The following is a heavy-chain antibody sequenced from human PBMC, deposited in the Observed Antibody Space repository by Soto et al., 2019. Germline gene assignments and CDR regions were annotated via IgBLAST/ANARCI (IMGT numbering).Heavy chain of an antibody. CDR3: AGDYYDFWSGSDYYGMDV. CDR1: GYTFTSYD. D-gene: IGHD3-3*01. V-gene: IGHV1-8*01. CDR2: MNPNSGNT. Sequence: GSVKVSCKASGYTFTSYDINWVRQATGQGLEWMGWMNPNSGNTGYAQKFQGRVTMTRNTSISTAYMELSSLRSEDTAVYYCAGDYYDFWSGSDYYGMDVWGQGTTVTVSS. J-gene: IGHJ6*02.